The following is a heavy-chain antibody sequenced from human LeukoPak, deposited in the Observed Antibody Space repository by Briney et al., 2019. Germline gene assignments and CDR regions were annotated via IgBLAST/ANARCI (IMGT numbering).Heavy chain of an antibody. CDR1: GFTFSSYG. CDR2: ISTSSSNM. CDR3: ARDVYVGGILTGYYPFDY. D-gene: IGHD3-9*01. V-gene: IGHV3-21*01. Sequence: KPGGSLRLSCAASGFTFSSYGINWVRQAPGKGLEWVLSISTSSSNMYYADSVKGRFTISRDNAKNSLYLQMNSLRAEDTAVYYCARDVYVGGILTGYYPFDYWGQGTLVTVSS. J-gene: IGHJ4*02.